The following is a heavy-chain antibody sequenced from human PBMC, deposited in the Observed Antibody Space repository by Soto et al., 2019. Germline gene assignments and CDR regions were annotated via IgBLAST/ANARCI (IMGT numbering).Heavy chain of an antibody. CDR3: AKDRYGDYGGIDY. D-gene: IGHD4-17*01. J-gene: IGHJ4*02. Sequence: GGSLRLSSTASGGNFITYAMIWVRQAPGKGLEWVSVITGSGGSTYYADSVKGRFTISRDTSKNTLFLQMNSLRAEDTAVYYCAKDRYGDYGGIDYWGQGTMVTVS. CDR1: GGNFITYA. V-gene: IGHV3-23*01. CDR2: ITGSGGST.